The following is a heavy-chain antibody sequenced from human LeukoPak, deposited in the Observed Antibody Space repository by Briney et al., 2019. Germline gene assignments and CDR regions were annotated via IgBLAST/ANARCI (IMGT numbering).Heavy chain of an antibody. V-gene: IGHV1-8*03. CDR2: MNPNSGNT. Sequence: ASVKVSCKASGYTFTSYAINWVRQATGQGLEWMGWMNPNSGNTAYAQKFQGRVTITRNTSISTAYMELSSVRSEDTAVYYCAREDYYDSGSNDYWGQGTLVTVSS. J-gene: IGHJ4*02. CDR3: AREDYYDSGSNDY. D-gene: IGHD3-22*01. CDR1: GYTFTSYA.